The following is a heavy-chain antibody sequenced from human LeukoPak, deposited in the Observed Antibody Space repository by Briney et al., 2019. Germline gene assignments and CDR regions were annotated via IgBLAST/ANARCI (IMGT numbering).Heavy chain of an antibody. CDR3: ARGLRVWQQLVYDAFDI. CDR2: ISAYNGNT. Sequence: GASVKVSCKASGYTFTSYGISWVRQAPGQGLEWMGWISAYNGNTNYAQKLQGRVTMTTDTSTSTAYMELRSLRSDDTAVYYCARGLRVWQQLVYDAFDIWGQGTMVTVSS. D-gene: IGHD6-13*01. J-gene: IGHJ3*02. V-gene: IGHV1-18*01. CDR1: GYTFTSYG.